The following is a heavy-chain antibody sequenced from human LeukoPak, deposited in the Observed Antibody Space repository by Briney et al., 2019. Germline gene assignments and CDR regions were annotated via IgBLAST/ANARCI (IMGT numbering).Heavy chain of an antibody. J-gene: IGHJ6*02. CDR1: GYTFTSYG. D-gene: IGHD6-13*01. CDR3: ARARTSSSWYSHYGMDV. Sequence: SVKVSCKASGYTFTSYGISWVRQAPGQGLEWMGRIIPILGIANYAQKFQGRVTITADKSTSTAYMELSSLRSEDTAVYYCARARTSSSWYSHYGMDVWGQGTTVTVSS. CDR2: IIPILGIA. V-gene: IGHV1-69*04.